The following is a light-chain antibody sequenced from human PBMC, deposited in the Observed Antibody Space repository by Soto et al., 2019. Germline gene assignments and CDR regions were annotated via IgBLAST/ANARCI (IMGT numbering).Light chain of an antibody. V-gene: IGLV1-51*01. Sequence: QAVVTQPPSVSAAPGQTVTISCSGSSSKIGNNYVSWYQQLPGTAPKLLIYDNNKRPSGIPDRFSGSKSGTSATLGITGLQTGDEADYYCGTWDSRLSAVVFGGGTKLTVL. J-gene: IGLJ2*01. CDR1: SSKIGNNY. CDR3: GTWDSRLSAVV. CDR2: DNN.